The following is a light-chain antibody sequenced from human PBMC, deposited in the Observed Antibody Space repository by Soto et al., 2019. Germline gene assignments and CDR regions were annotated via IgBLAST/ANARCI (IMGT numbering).Light chain of an antibody. CDR3: QQYGGSPT. V-gene: IGKV3-20*01. Sequence: EIVLTQSPGALSLPPGESATLSCRASQSVSDTHVAWYQQRPGQAPRLLIYVASYRAPGIPDRFSGSGSGTDFTLTISRLEPEDSALYYCQQYGGSPTFGQGTKVDIK. CDR2: VAS. J-gene: IGKJ1*01. CDR1: QSVSDTH.